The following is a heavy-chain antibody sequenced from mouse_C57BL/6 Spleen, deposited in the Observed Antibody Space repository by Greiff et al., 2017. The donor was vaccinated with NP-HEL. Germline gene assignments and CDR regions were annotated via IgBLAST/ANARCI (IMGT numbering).Heavy chain of an antibody. CDR2: IDPSDSYT. V-gene: IGHV1-59*01. D-gene: IGHD2-1*01. Sequence: VQLQQPGAELVRPGTSVKLSCKASGYTFTSYWMHWVKQRPGQGLEWIGVIDPSDSYTNYNQKFKGKATLTVDTSSSTAYMQLSSLTSEDSAVYYCARCGNTRAMDYWGQGTSVTVSS. CDR1: GYTFTSYW. CDR3: ARCGNTRAMDY. J-gene: IGHJ4*01.